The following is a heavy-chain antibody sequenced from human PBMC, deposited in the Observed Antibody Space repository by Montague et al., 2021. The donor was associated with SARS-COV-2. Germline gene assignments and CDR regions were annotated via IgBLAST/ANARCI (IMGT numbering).Heavy chain of an antibody. CDR2: INEDGSQK. V-gene: IGHV3-7*01. CDR3: TALRRTDPFDY. CDR1: GFTFTTHW. Sequence: SQRLSCAASGFTFTTHWMNWVRQAPGKGLEWVANINEDGSQKYYIDSVKGRFTISRDNARNSLFLQMTGLRAEDTAVYYCTALRRTDPFDYWGQGNLVTVSS. J-gene: IGHJ4*02. D-gene: IGHD2-21*02.